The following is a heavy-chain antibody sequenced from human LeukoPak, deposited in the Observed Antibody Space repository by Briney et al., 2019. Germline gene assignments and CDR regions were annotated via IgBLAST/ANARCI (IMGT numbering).Heavy chain of an antibody. CDR1: GYFIRSGYY. CDR3: ARTGSGRTNYYYYMDV. D-gene: IGHD6-19*01. Sequence: SETLSLTCSVSGYFIRSGYYWGWIRQPPGKGLEWIGSIYHSVGTYYNPSLKSRVTISVDTSKNQFSLKLSSVTAADTAVYYCARTGSGRTNYYYYMDVWGKGTTVTISS. CDR2: IYHSVGT. J-gene: IGHJ6*03. V-gene: IGHV4-38-2*02.